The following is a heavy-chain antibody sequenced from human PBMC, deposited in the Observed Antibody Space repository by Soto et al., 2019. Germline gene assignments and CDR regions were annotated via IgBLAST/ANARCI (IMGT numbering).Heavy chain of an antibody. CDR2: ISYDGSNK. D-gene: IGHD1-7*01. V-gene: IGHV3-30-3*01. CDR3: ARGGELREYYFDY. J-gene: IGHJ4*02. Sequence: ESGGGVVQPGRSLRLSCAASGFTFSSYAMHWVRQAPGKGLEWVAVISYDGSNKYYADSVKGRFTISRDNSKNTLYLQMNSLRAEDTAVYYCARGGELREYYFDYWGQGTLVTVSS. CDR1: GFTFSSYA.